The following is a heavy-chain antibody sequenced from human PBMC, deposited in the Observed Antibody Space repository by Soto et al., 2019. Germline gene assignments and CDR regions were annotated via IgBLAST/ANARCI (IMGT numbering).Heavy chain of an antibody. Sequence: GGSLRLSCAASGFMFSNYGMHWVRQAPGKGLEWLAVISTDGSNKYYADSAKGRFTISRDNSKNTLYLQMNSLRAEDTAVYYCAKDASGWDTASYFDYWGQRTLVTVSS. J-gene: IGHJ4*02. CDR2: ISTDGSNK. D-gene: IGHD6-19*01. CDR3: AKDASGWDTASYFDY. V-gene: IGHV3-30*18. CDR1: GFMFSNYG.